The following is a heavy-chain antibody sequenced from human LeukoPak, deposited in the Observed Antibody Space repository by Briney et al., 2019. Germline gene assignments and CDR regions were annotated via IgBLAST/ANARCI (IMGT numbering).Heavy chain of an antibody. V-gene: IGHV4-30-4*08. J-gene: IGHJ3*02. Sequence: PSETLSLTCPVSGGSISSYSWSWIRQPPGKGLEWIGYIYYSGSTYYNPSLKSRVTISVDTSKNQFSLKLSSVTAADTAVYYCARATYYYDSSGYYYSNDAFDIWGQGTMVTVSS. CDR1: GGSISSYS. CDR2: IYYSGST. CDR3: ARATYYYDSSGYYYSNDAFDI. D-gene: IGHD3-22*01.